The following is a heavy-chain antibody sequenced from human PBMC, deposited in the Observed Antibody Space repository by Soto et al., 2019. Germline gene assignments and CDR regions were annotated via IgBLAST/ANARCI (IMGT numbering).Heavy chain of an antibody. D-gene: IGHD1-7*01. Sequence: QVQLVESGGGVVQPGRSLRLSCAASGFTFSSYAMHWVRQAPGKGLEWVAVISYDGSNKYYADSVKGRFTISRDNSKNTLYLQMNSLRAEDTAVYYCATLNWNYVGFDPWGQGTLVTVSS. J-gene: IGHJ5*02. CDR3: ATLNWNYVGFDP. CDR1: GFTFSSYA. CDR2: ISYDGSNK. V-gene: IGHV3-30-3*01.